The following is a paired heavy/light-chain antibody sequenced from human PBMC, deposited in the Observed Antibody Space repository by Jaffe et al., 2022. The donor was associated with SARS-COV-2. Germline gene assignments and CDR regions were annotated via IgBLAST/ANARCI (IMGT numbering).Light chain of an antibody. CDR3: QQYYTLPYT. V-gene: IGKV4-1*01. CDR1: QSLLYSSNNKNY. CDR2: WAS. J-gene: IGKJ2*01. Sequence: DIVMTQSPDSLAVSLGERATINCKSSQSLLYSSNNKNYLVWYQQKPGQPPKLLISWASTRESGVPDRFSGSGSGTDFTLTISSLQAEDVAVYFCQQYYTLPYTFGQGTKLEIE.
Heavy chain of an antibody. D-gene: IGHD3-10*01. J-gene: IGHJ4*02. CDR1: GGSISSGGYY. V-gene: IGHV4-31*03. CDR2: IYSGGGT. CDR3: ARDNDASGVGSFDY. Sequence: QVQLQESGPGLVKPSQTLSLTCTVPGGSISSGGYYWNWVRQHPGKGLEWIGYIYSGGGTYYNPSLKSRVTISVDTSKNQFSLNLNSVTAADTAVYYCARDNDASGVGSFDYWGQGTLVTVSS.